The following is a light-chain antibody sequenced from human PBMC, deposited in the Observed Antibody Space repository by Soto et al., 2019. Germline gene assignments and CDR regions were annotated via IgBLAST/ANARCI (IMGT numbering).Light chain of an antibody. V-gene: IGKV3-20*01. CDR1: QSVSSSY. CDR2: GAS. CDR3: QQYGSPLT. Sequence: EIVLTQSPGTLSLSPGERATLSCRASQSVSSSYLAWYQQKPGQAPRLLIYGASSRATGIPDMFSGSGSGTDFPLTISILEAVVFAVYYCQQYGSPLTFGGGTKVEIK. J-gene: IGKJ4*01.